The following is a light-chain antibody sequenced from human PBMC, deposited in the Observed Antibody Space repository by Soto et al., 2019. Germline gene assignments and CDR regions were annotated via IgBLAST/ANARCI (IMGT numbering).Light chain of an antibody. CDR3: QQYDRSPFT. Sequence: EIVLTQSPGTLSLSPGERATLSCMASQSVSNNYLAWFQQKPGQAPRVLIYGVSSRATGIPDRFSGSGSGTDFTLTISRLEPEDFAVYNCQQYDRSPFTFGPGTKVDIK. J-gene: IGKJ3*01. CDR2: GVS. V-gene: IGKV3-20*01. CDR1: QSVSNNY.